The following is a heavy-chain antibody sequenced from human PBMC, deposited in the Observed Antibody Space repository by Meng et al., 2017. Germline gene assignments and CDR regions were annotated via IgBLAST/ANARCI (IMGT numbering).Heavy chain of an antibody. V-gene: IGHV4-4*02. CDR3: ARDRGAVAGTNFDY. D-gene: IGHD6-19*01. Sequence: QVQLEGSGPGLVKPSGTLFPPCGVSGGSHSSSKWVRWVRQPPGKGLEWIGEIHPSGGTNYNPALKSRVTISVDKSKNQFSLKLSSVTAADTAVYYRARDRGAVAGTNFDYWGQGTLVTVSS. J-gene: IGHJ4*02. CDR2: IHPSGGT. CDR1: GGSHSSSKW.